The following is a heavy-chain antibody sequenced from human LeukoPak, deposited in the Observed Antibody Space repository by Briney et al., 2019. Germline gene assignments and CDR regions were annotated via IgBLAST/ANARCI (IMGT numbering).Heavy chain of an antibody. Sequence: ASVKVSCKASGYTFTSYGISWVRQAPGQGLEWMGWISAYNGNTNYAQKLQGRVTMTTDTSTSTAYMELRSLRSDDTAVYYCARVPLSSDFYYYYYMDVWGKGTTVTVSS. CDR3: ARVPLSSDFYYYYYMDV. J-gene: IGHJ6*03. CDR1: GYTFTSYG. V-gene: IGHV1-18*01. D-gene: IGHD3-22*01. CDR2: ISAYNGNT.